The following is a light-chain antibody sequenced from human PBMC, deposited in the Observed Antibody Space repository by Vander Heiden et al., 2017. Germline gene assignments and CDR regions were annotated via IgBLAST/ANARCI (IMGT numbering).Light chain of an antibody. Sequence: QSVLTQPPSVSGAPGQRVTIPCTGSSSNIGAGYDVHWYQQLPGSAPKLLIYRNNNRPSGVPDRFSASKSGTSASLAITGLQAEDEADFYCQSYDTSLTIYVFGTGTKVTVL. CDR1: SSNIGAGYD. CDR2: RNN. J-gene: IGLJ1*01. V-gene: IGLV1-40*01. CDR3: QSYDTSLTIYV.